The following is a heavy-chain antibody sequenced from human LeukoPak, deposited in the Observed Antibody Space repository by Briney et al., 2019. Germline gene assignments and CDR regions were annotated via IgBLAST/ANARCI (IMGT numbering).Heavy chain of an antibody. Sequence: GGSLRLSCAASGFTFSRYWMHWVRQAPGKGLVWVSRIKSDGKTNYADSVKGRFTISRDNAKNTVSLQMASLRAEDTGVYYCARAPSEVGGYYPEYIRHWGQGTLVTVSS. V-gene: IGHV3-74*01. CDR3: ARAPSEVGGYYPEYIRH. J-gene: IGHJ1*01. CDR2: IKSDGKT. D-gene: IGHD2-21*02. CDR1: GFTFSRYW.